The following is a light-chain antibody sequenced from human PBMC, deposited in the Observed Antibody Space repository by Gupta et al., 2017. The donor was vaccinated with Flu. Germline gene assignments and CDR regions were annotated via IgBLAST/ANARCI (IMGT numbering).Light chain of an antibody. CDR2: DVS. CDR3: CSYAGSYSGV. J-gene: IGLJ1*01. V-gene: IGLV2-11*01. Sequence: QSALTQPRSVSGSPGQSVTLSCTGTSSDVGGYNYVSWCQQHPGKAPKLMIYDVSKRPSGVPDRFSGSKSGNTASLTISGLQAEDEADYYCCSYAGSYSGVFGTGTKVTVL. CDR1: SSDVGGYNY.